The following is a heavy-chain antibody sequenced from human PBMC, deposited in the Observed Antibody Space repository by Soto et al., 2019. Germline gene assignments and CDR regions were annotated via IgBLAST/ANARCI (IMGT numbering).Heavy chain of an antibody. CDR1: GFTFSGYA. Sequence: PGGSLRLSCAASGFTFSGYAMHWVRQAPGKGLEYVSAISSNGGSTYYANSVKGRFTISRDNSKNTLYLQMGSLGAEDMAVYYCARGGWGSSWLIEDAFDIWGQGTMVTVSS. J-gene: IGHJ3*02. V-gene: IGHV3-64*01. CDR3: ARGGWGSSWLIEDAFDI. CDR2: ISSNGGST. D-gene: IGHD6-13*01.